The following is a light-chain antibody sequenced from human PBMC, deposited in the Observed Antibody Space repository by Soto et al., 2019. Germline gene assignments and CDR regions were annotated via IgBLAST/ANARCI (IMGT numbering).Light chain of an antibody. CDR2: DVS. CDR1: SSAVGVHKF. V-gene: IGLV2-11*01. J-gene: IGLJ1*01. Sequence: QSALTQPRSVSGSPGQSVTISCTGTSSAVGVHKFVSWYQLHPGRTPKLIIFDVSNRPSGVPDRFSGSRSGNTASLTISGLQAEDEGDYYCSVYTRTSTYVFGTGTKLTVL. CDR3: SVYTRTSTYV.